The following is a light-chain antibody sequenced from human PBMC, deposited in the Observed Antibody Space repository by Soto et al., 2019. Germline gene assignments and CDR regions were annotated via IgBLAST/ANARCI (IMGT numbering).Light chain of an antibody. V-gene: IGLV3-21*04. Sequence: SYELTQPPSVSVAPGKTARITCGGNNIGSKSVHWYQQKPGQAPVLVIYYDSDRPSGIPERFSGSNSGNTATLTISRVEAGDEADYYWQVWDSSSDHVLFGGGTKLTVL. CDR3: QVWDSSSDHVL. CDR2: YDS. J-gene: IGLJ2*01. CDR1: NIGSKS.